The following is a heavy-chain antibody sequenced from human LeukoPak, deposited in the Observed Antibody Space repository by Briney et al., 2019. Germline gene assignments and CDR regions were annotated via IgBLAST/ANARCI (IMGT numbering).Heavy chain of an antibody. CDR1: GFTFSNYW. D-gene: IGHD2-15*01. Sequence: GGSLRLSCAASGFTFSNYWMHWVRQAPGEGLVWVSRINTDSGSISYADSVKGRFTISRDNAKNTLYLQMNSLRAEDTAVYYCARDLRYCSGGRCYYYYGMDVWGQGTTVTVSS. J-gene: IGHJ6*02. CDR3: ARDLRYCSGGRCYYYYGMDV. V-gene: IGHV3-74*01. CDR2: INTDSGSI.